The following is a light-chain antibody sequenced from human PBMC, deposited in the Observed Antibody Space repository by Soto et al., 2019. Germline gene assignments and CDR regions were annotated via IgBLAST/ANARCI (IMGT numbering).Light chain of an antibody. J-gene: IGKJ2*01. CDR2: ATS. CDR3: QQSHA. Sequence: DIQMTQSPSSLSASVGDRVTISCRASQSIGSSLNWYQQRPGRAPKLLISATSSLQSGVPSRFSGSGSGTDFTLTISSLQPEDFATYYCQQSHAFGQGTKLEIK. V-gene: IGKV1-39*01. CDR1: QSIGSS.